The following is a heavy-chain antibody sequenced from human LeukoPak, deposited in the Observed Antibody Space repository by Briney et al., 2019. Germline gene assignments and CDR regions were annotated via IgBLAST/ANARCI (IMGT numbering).Heavy chain of an antibody. D-gene: IGHD1-26*01. CDR2: ISGSGNIM. J-gene: IGHJ4*02. CDR3: ASDLGAVVGVADY. Sequence: GGSLRLSCAASGLSFSDHYMSWIRQAPGKGLEWVSYISGSGNIMDYADFVKGRFTISRDNTKNSLYLQMNSLRADDTAVYYCASDLGAVVGVADYWGQGTLVTVSS. V-gene: IGHV3-11*01. CDR1: GLSFSDHY.